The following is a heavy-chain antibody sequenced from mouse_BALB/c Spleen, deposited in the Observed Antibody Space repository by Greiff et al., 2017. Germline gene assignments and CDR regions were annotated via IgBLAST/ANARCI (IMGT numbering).Heavy chain of an antibody. CDR3: AKTAQATAWFAD. CDR2: ISYSGST. D-gene: IGHD3-2*02. J-gene: IGHJ3*01. V-gene: IGHV3-2*02. Sequence: SGPGLVKPSQSLSLSCTVTGYSITSDYAWYWMRQFPGNKLEWMGYISYSGSTSYKPSFKSRISIPRDTSKNQFFLQLNSVTTEDTATYDRAKTAQATAWFADWGQGTLVTVSA. CDR1: GYSITSDYA.